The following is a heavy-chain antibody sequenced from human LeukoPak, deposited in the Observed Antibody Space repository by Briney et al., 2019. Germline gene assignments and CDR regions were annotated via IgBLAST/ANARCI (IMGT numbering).Heavy chain of an antibody. Sequence: GGSLRLSCAASGFTFSSYATSWVRQAPGKGLEWVSAISGSGGSTYYADSVKGRFTISRDNSKNTLYLQMNSLRAEDTAVYYCAKVLTGRYYFDYWGQGTLVTVSS. CDR3: AKVLTGRYYFDY. CDR2: ISGSGGST. V-gene: IGHV3-23*01. J-gene: IGHJ4*02. D-gene: IGHD3-9*01. CDR1: GFTFSSYA.